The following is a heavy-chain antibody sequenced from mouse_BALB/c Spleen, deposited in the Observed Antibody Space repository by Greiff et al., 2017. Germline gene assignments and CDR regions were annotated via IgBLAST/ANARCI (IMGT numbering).Heavy chain of an antibody. V-gene: IGHV5-6-5*01. J-gene: IGHJ1*01. CDR2: ISSGGST. D-gene: IGHD1-2*01. CDR1: GFTFSSYA. CDR3: ARGGYGYVFDV. Sequence: VMLVESGGGLVKPGGSLKLSCAASGFTFSSYALSWVRQTPEKRLEWVASISSGGSTYYPDSVKGRFTISRDNARNILYLQRSSLRSEDTAMYYCARGGYGYVFDVWGAGTTVTVSS.